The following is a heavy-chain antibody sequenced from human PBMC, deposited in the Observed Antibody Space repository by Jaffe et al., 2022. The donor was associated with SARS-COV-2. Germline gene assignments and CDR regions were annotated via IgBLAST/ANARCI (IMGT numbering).Heavy chain of an antibody. J-gene: IGHJ6*02. Sequence: QVQLQESGPGLVKPSQTLSLTCTVSGGSISSGGYYWSWIRQHPGKGLEWIGYIYYSGSTYYNPSLKSRVTISVDTSKNQFSLKLSSVTAADTAVYYCASRDCSGGSCYSDYYGMDVWGQGTTVTVSS. CDR2: IYYSGST. CDR3: ASRDCSGGSCYSDYYGMDV. D-gene: IGHD2-15*01. CDR1: GGSISSGGYY. V-gene: IGHV4-31*03.